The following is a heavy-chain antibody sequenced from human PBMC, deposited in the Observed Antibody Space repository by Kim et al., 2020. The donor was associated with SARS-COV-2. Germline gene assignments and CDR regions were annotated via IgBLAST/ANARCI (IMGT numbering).Heavy chain of an antibody. CDR1: GFTFTSYA. Sequence: GGSLRLSCAASGFTFTSYAISWVRQAPGKGLEWVSAISGSGGSTYYADSVKGRFTISRDNSKNTLYLQMNSLRAEDTAVYYCAKEDAAFIAVSGRFPFDYWGQGTLVTVSS. CDR3: AKEDAAFIAVSGRFPFDY. CDR2: ISGSGGST. V-gene: IGHV3-23*01. J-gene: IGHJ4*02. D-gene: IGHD6-19*01.